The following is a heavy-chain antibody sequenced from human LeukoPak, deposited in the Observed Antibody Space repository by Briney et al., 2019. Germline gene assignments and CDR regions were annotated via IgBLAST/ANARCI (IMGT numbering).Heavy chain of an antibody. D-gene: IGHD6-6*01. V-gene: IGHV3-21*01. Sequence: GGSLRLSCAASGFTFSSYSMNWVRQAPGKGLEWVSSISSSSSYIYYADSVKGRFTISRDNAKDSLYLQMNSLRAEDTAVYYCARDLIAARGMDVWGQGTTVTVSS. CDR2: ISSSSSYI. CDR1: GFTFSSYS. CDR3: ARDLIAARGMDV. J-gene: IGHJ6*02.